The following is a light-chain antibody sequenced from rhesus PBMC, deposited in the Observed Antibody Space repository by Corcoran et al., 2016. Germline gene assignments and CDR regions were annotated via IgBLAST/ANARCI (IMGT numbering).Light chain of an antibody. J-gene: IGKJ3*01. V-gene: IGKV1-25*01. CDR1: QGITND. CDR2: EAS. CDR3: QHYYSTPFT. Sequence: DIQMTQSPSSLSASVGDRVTITCRASQGITNDLAWYQQKPGKTPKLLSYEASSLQSGIPSRFSGSGSGTDFTLTISSLQSEDFATYYCQHYYSTPFTFGPGTKLDIK.